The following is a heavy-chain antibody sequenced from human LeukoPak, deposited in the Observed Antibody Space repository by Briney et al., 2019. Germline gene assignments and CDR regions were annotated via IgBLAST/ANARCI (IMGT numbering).Heavy chain of an antibody. V-gene: IGHV3-48*04. CDR1: GFTFSSYS. CDR3: ARGGRFDP. Sequence: PRGSLRLSCAASGFTFSSYSMNWVRQAPGKGLEWVSYISSSSSTTYYADSVEGRFTISRDNAKNSLYLQMNSLRAEDTAVYYCARGGRFDPWGQGTLVTVSS. J-gene: IGHJ5*02. CDR2: ISSSSSTT.